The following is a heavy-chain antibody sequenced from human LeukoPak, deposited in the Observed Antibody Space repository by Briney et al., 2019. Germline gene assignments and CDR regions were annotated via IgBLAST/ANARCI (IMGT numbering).Heavy chain of an antibody. V-gene: IGHV4-59*02. D-gene: IGHD3-22*01. J-gene: IGHJ3*02. CDR3: ASGYDRSGKHAFDI. CDR2: VYYSGST. CDR1: GGSVRTYY. Sequence: SETLSLTCTVSGGSVRTYYWRWIRHPPGKGLEWIGYVYYSGSTNYKASPKSRVTISVDTSKNQYSLRLISVTAADTAVYYCASGYDRSGKHAFDIWGQGTMVTVSS.